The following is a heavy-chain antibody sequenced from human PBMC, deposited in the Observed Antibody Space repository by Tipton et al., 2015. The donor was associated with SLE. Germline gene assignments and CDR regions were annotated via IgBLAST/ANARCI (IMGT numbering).Heavy chain of an antibody. D-gene: IGHD1-26*01. CDR2: IRTKDNTYAT. CDR1: GFTFSGSV. CDR3: AGYSGSSDASDI. Sequence: SLRLSCAASGFTFSGSVIHWVRQASGKGLEWVARIRTKDNTYATAYAASVTGRFTISRDDSENTAYLQMNSLKTEDTAMYYCAGYSGSSDASDIWGQGTMVTVSS. J-gene: IGHJ3*02. V-gene: IGHV3-73*01.